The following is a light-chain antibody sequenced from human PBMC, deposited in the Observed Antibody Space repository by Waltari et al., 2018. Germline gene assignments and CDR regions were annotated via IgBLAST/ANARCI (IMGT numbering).Light chain of an antibody. Sequence: SSELTQDPDVSVSLGQTVRITCQGDTLSDSFASWYQQKPGQAPLLVIFALNYRASGVPDRFSGSSSGNTASLTITGAQAEDEADYYCASRDSTGSRLVFGAGTKVSVL. CDR3: ASRDSTGSRLV. CDR2: ALN. J-gene: IGLJ1*01. CDR1: TLSDSF. V-gene: IGLV3-19*01.